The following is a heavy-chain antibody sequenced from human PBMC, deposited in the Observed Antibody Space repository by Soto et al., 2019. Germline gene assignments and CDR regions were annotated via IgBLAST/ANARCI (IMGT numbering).Heavy chain of an antibody. CDR1: GYTFTGYY. CDR3: ARSYYDFWSGYSNLYYYYYGMDV. V-gene: IGHV1-2*04. J-gene: IGHJ6*02. D-gene: IGHD3-3*01. CDR2: INPNSGGT. Sequence: GASVKVSCKASGYTFTGYYMHWVRQAPGQGLEWMGWINPNSGGTNYAQKFQGWVTMTRDTSISTAYMELSRLRSDDTAVYYCARSYYDFWSGYSNLYYYYYGMDVWGQGTTVTVSS.